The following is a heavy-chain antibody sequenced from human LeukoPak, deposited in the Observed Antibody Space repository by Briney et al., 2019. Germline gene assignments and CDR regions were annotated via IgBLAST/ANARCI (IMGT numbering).Heavy chain of an antibody. D-gene: IGHD3-22*01. J-gene: IGHJ4*01. CDR3: ARGPGSSGGAYVGDY. Sequence: GGSLRLSCAASGFTFSYHWMHWVRQVPGKGPVWVSRIDGGGSSISYADSVKGRFSISRDNGKSNLYLHKNSLRVEDTGVYYCARGPGSSGGAYVGDYWGHGSLVTVSS. CDR2: IDGGGSSI. CDR1: GFTFSYHW. V-gene: IGHV3-74*01.